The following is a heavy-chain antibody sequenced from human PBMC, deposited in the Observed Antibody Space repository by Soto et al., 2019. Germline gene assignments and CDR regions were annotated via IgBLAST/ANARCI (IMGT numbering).Heavy chain of an antibody. D-gene: IGHD3-3*01. CDR2: MSHDENRK. V-gene: IGHV3-30*18. CDR1: GFTFAHYA. Sequence: GGSLRLSCAASGFTFAHYAMHWVRHSPGKGLEWVAFMSHDENRKLYSDSVKGRFTISRDNSKSTLYLQMSRLRAEDTAVYYCAKDYDFWSASVNNYFDSWGLGTLVTVSS. J-gene: IGHJ4*02. CDR3: AKDYDFWSASVNNYFDS.